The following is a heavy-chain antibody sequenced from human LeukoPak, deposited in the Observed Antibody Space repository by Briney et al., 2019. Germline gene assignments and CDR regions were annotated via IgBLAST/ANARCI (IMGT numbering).Heavy chain of an antibody. CDR2: IYYSGST. Sequence: SETLSLTCTVSGGSISSYYWSWIRQPPGKGLEWIGYIYYSGSTNYNPSLKSRVTISVDTSKNQFSLKLSSVTAADTAVYYCARSGGTTYYYVSSGPPDYWGQGTLVTVSS. V-gene: IGHV4-59*01. J-gene: IGHJ4*02. CDR3: ARSGGTTYYYVSSGPPDY. D-gene: IGHD3-22*01. CDR1: GGSISSYY.